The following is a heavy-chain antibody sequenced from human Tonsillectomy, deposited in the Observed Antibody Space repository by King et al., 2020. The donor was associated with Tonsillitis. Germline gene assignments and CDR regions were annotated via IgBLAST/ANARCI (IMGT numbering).Heavy chain of an antibody. CDR1: GGSINNYY. Sequence: VQLQESGPGLVKPSETLSLTCTVSGGSINNYYWTWIRQPPGKGLEWIGYISYSGSRSTNYNPSLKSRVTISLDTSKNQFSLKLSSVTAADTAVYYCASQGFGVVNSIDYWGQGTLVTVSS. V-gene: IGHV4-59*01. CDR2: ISYSGSRST. J-gene: IGHJ4*02. D-gene: IGHD3-3*01. CDR3: ASQGFGVVNSIDY.